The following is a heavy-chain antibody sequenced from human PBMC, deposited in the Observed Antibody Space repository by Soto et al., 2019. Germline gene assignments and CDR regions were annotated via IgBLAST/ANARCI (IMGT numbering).Heavy chain of an antibody. CDR1: GFTFSSYA. J-gene: IGHJ6*02. V-gene: IGHV3-30-3*01. CDR2: ISYDGSNK. Sequence: GGSLRLSCAASGFTFSSYAMHWVRQAPGKGLEWVAVISYDGSNKYYADSVKGRFTISRDNSKNTLYLQMNSLRAEDTTVYYCARVIDPIAVRPDEAGIYYGMDVWGQGTTVTVSS. CDR3: ARVIDPIAVRPDEAGIYYGMDV. D-gene: IGHD6-19*01.